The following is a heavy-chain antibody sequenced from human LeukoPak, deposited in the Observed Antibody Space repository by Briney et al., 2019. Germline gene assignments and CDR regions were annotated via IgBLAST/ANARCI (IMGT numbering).Heavy chain of an antibody. V-gene: IGHV3-7*01. CDR2: IKQDGSEK. CDR3: ASAGYDFWSGYGMDV. CDR1: GFTFSSYW. Sequence: GGSLRLSCAASGFTFSSYWISWVRQAPGKGLEWVANIKQDGSEKYYVDSVKGRFTISRDNAKNSLYLQMNSLRAEDTAVYYCASAGYDFWSGYGMDVWGQGTTVTVSS. D-gene: IGHD3-3*01. J-gene: IGHJ6*02.